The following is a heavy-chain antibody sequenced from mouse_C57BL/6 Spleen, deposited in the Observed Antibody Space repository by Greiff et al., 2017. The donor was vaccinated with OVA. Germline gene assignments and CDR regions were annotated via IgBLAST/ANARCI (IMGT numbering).Heavy chain of an antibody. J-gene: IGHJ4*01. V-gene: IGHV2-2*01. D-gene: IGHD4-1*01. Sequence: VQRVESGPGLVQPSQSLSITCTVSGFSLTSYGVHWVRQSPGKGLEWLGVIWSGGSTDYNAAFISRLSISKDNSKSQVFFKMNSLQADDTAIYYCARKLGRGYYAMDYWGQGTSVTVSS. CDR1: GFSLTSYG. CDR3: ARKLGRGYYAMDY. CDR2: IWSGGST.